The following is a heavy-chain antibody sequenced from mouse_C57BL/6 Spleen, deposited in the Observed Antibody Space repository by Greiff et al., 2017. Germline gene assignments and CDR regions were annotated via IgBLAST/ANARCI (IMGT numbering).Heavy chain of an antibody. CDR3: ARCTTVVATPVSDV. V-gene: IGHV1-52*01. J-gene: IGHJ1*03. Sequence: QVQLQQPGAELVRPGSSVKLSCKASGYTFTSYWMHWVKQRPIQGLEWIGNIDPSDSETHYNQKFKDQATLTVDKSSSTAYMQLSSLTSEDSAVYYCARCTTVVATPVSDVWGTGTTVTVSS. CDR1: GYTFTSYW. D-gene: IGHD1-1*01. CDR2: IDPSDSET.